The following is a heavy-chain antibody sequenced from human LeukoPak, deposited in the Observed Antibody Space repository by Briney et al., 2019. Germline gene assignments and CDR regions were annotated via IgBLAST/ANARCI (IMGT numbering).Heavy chain of an antibody. CDR2: IYHSGST. D-gene: IGHD4-23*01. CDR1: GGSISSSNW. J-gene: IGHJ3*02. V-gene: IGHV4-4*02. CDR3: ARVADYTVVQLNDAFDI. Sequence: SETLSLTCAVSGGSISSSNWWSWVRQPPGKGLEWIGEIYHSGSTNYNPSLKSRVTISVDTSKNQFSLRLSSVTAADTAVYYCARVADYTVVQLNDAFDIWGQGTMVTVSS.